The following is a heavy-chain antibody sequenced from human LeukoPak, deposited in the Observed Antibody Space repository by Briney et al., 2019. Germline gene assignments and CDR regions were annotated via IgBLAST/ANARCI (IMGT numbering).Heavy chain of an antibody. CDR1: GFTFTNAG. Sequence: PGGSLRLSCAASGFTFTNAGMSWVRQAPGKGLEWVGRIKSRTDGGTTDHAAPVKGRFTISRDDSKNTVYLQMNSLKTKDTAVYYCSTDKNLAAAGTRLDYWGQGTLVTVPS. CDR2: IKSRTDGGTT. CDR3: STDKNLAAAGTRLDY. V-gene: IGHV3-15*01. J-gene: IGHJ4*02. D-gene: IGHD6-13*01.